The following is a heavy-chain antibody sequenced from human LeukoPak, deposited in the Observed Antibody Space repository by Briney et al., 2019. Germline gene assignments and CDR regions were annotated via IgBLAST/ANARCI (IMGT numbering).Heavy chain of an antibody. V-gene: IGHV3-23*01. CDR3: ARASWVSSTDAVR. J-gene: IGHJ4*02. D-gene: IGHD3-16*01. CDR2: LRGNGET. Sequence: PGGSLRLSCAASGLSFSTFAMSWVRQGPARGLEWVSSLRGNGETFYAESVKGRFTLSSDSSGNTVYLHLNNLKVEDTAMYYCARASWVSSTDAVRWGQGTLVTVSS. CDR1: GLSFSTFA.